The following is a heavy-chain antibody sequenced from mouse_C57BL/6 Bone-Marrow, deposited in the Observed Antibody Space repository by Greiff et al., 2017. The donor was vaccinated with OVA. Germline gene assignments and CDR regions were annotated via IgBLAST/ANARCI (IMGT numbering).Heavy chain of an antibody. CDR2: IDPSDSET. CDR3: AKGNNWYFDY. D-gene: IGHD4-1*01. Sequence: QVQLQQPGAELVRPGSSVKLSCKASGYTFTSYWMHWVKQRPIQGLEWISNIDPSDSETHYNQKFKDKATLTVDKSSSTAYMQLSSLTSEDSAVYYCAKGNNWYFDYWGQGTTLTVSS. V-gene: IGHV1-52*01. CDR1: GYTFTSYW. J-gene: IGHJ2*01.